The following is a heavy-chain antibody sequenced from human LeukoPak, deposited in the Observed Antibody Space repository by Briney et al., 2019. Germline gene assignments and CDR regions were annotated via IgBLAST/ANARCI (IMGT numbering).Heavy chain of an antibody. CDR3: ATEGGSSDAFAF. Sequence: GGSLRLSCVASGFSFSDYGMSWVRQAPGKGLEWVSAIGSSGGNIHYGDSVKGRFTISRDNSKNTMYLQMNSLRTDDTAVYYCATEGGSSDAFAFWGQGTKVTVSS. CDR1: GFSFSDYG. V-gene: IGHV3-23*01. D-gene: IGHD1-26*01. J-gene: IGHJ3*01. CDR2: IGSSGGNI.